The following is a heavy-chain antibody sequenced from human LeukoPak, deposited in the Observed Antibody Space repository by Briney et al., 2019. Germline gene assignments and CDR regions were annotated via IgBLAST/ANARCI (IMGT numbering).Heavy chain of an antibody. D-gene: IGHD2-2*01. Sequence: GGSLRLSCAASGFTFSGSAMHWVRQASGKGLEWVGRIRSKANSYATAYAASVKGRFTISRDDSKNTAYLQMNSLKTEDTAVYYCTRQGLLSSNGYWGQGTLVTVSS. CDR2: IRSKANSYAT. CDR3: TRQGLLSSNGY. V-gene: IGHV3-73*01. CDR1: GFTFSGSA. J-gene: IGHJ4*02.